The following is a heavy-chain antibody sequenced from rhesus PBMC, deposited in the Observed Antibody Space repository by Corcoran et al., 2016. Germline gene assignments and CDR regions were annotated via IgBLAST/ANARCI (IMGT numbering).Heavy chain of an antibody. CDR2: SFGSIGST. CDR3: ARELSTGLDS. J-gene: IGHJ6*01. CDR1: GGSISSGYG. D-gene: IGHD2-15*01. V-gene: IGHV4S7*01. Sequence: QLQLQESGPGLVKPSETLSLTCAVSGGSISSGYGWSWVRQPPGKGLEGIGNSFGSIGSTYYNPSPKGRVTISTDTSKNQFSRKLSSVTSADTAVYYCARELSTGLDSWGQGVVVTVSS.